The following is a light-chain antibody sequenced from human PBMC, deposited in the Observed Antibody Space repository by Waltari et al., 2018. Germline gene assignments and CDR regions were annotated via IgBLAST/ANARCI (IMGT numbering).Light chain of an antibody. CDR3: QQTDSFPLT. CDR1: QDVSTW. Sequence: DIQMTQSPSSVSASIGERVTISCRASQDVSTWVAWYQQKPGKAPNLLISAASSLQSGVPSRFSGSGSGTDFTLTISGLQPEDFTIYFCQQTDSFPLTFGGGTKVELK. V-gene: IGKV1-12*01. J-gene: IGKJ4*01. CDR2: AAS.